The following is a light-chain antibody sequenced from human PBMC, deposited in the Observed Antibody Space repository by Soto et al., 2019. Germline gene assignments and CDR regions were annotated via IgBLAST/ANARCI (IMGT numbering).Light chain of an antibody. CDR2: EVS. J-gene: IGLJ1*01. CDR3: SSYTSSSNYV. CDR1: SSDVGGYNY. V-gene: IGLV2-14*01. Sequence: QSARTHPASVSWSPGHSITISCTGTSSDVGGYNYVSWYQQHPGKAPKLMIYEVSNRPSGVSNRFSGSKSGNTASLTISGLQAEEDADYYCSSYTSSSNYVFGTGTKVTVL.